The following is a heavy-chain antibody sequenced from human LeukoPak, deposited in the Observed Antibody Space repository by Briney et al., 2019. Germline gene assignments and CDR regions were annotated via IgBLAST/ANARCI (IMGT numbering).Heavy chain of an antibody. CDR2: IYYSGST. CDR1: GGSISSSSYY. D-gene: IGHD4-23*01. Sequence: PSETLSLTCTVSGGSISSSSYYWGWIRQPPGKGLEWIGSIYYSGSTYYNPSLKSRVTISVDTSKNQFSLKLSSVTAADTAVYYCARHPRGYGGNRLFDYWGQGTLVTVSS. V-gene: IGHV4-39*01. CDR3: ARHPRGYGGNRLFDY. J-gene: IGHJ4*02.